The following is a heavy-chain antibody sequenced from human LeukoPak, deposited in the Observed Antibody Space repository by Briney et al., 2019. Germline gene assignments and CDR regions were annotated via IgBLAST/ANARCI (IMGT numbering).Heavy chain of an antibody. D-gene: IGHD4-23*01. V-gene: IGHV1-69*05. Sequence: ASVKVSCKASGGTFSSYAISWVRQAPGQGLEWMGGIIPIFGTANYAQKFQGRVTITTDESTSTAYMELSSLRSEDTAVYYCARERDYGGNSDAFDISGQGTMVTVSS. CDR2: IIPIFGTA. CDR3: ARERDYGGNSDAFDI. J-gene: IGHJ3*02. CDR1: GGTFSSYA.